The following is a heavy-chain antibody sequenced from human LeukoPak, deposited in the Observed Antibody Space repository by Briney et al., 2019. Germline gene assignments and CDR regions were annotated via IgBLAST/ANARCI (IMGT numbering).Heavy chain of an antibody. V-gene: IGHV3-74*01. CDR2: MNEYAKNR. CDR3: ARGGVQPVDY. J-gene: IGHJ4*02. D-gene: IGHD3-10*01. CDR1: GFTFNSFW. Sequence: GGSLRLSCAASGFTFNSFWMHWVRQAPGKGLVWVSDMNEYAKNRRYADSVKGRFTISRDNAKNTLYLQMNNLRAEDTAMYFCARGGVQPVDYWGQGTLVIVSS.